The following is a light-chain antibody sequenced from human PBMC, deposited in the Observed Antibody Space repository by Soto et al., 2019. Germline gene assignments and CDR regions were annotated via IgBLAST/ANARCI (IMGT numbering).Light chain of an antibody. V-gene: IGKV1-9*01. Sequence: DIQLTQSPSFLSAYVGDRVTITCRASQVISSHLAWYQQKAGKAPELLIYHTSTLQSGVPSRFSGSESGTEFTLTISTLQHEDFATYYCQQFKSYPLTFGGGTKVEVK. CDR3: QQFKSYPLT. J-gene: IGKJ4*01. CDR2: HTS. CDR1: QVISSH.